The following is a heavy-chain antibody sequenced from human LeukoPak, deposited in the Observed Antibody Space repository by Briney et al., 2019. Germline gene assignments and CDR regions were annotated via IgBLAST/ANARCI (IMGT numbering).Heavy chain of an antibody. V-gene: IGHV3-15*01. CDR3: TGHTDIVVVAFDY. Sequence: GGSLRLSCASSGFTFSNYAMSWVRQAPGKGLEWVGRIKSKTDGGTTDYAAPVKGRFTISRDDSKNTLYLQMNSLKTEDTAVYYCTGHTDIVVVAFDYWGQGTLVTVSS. D-gene: IGHD2-15*01. CDR1: GFTFSNYA. J-gene: IGHJ4*02. CDR2: IKSKTDGGTT.